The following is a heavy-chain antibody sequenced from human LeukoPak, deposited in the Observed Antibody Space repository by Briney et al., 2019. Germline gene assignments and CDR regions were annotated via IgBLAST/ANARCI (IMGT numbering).Heavy chain of an antibody. CDR1: GYTFTSYG. CDR3: ARESRPGYIVATILLHY. J-gene: IGHJ4*02. V-gene: IGHV1-18*01. CDR2: ISAYNGNT. Sequence: ASVKVSCKASGYTFTSYGISWVRPAPGQGLEWMGWISAYNGNTNYAQKLQGRVTMTTDTSTSTAYMELRSLRSDDTAVYYCARESRPGYIVATILLHYWGQGTLVTVSS. D-gene: IGHD5-12*01.